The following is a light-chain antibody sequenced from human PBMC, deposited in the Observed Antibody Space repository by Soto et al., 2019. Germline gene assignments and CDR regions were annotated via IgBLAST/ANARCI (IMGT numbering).Light chain of an antibody. CDR1: QSVSSSY. J-gene: IGKJ4*01. V-gene: IGKV3-20*01. Sequence: ENVLTQSPGTLSLSPGERATLSCRASQSVSSSYLAWYRQKPGQAPRLLIYGASSRATGIPDRFSGSGSGTDFTLTISRLEPEDFAVYYCQQYGSSLLTFGGGTKVDIK. CDR2: GAS. CDR3: QQYGSSLLT.